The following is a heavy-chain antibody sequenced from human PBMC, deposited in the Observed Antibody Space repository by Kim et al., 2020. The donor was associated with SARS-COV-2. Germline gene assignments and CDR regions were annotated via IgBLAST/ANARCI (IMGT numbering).Heavy chain of an antibody. J-gene: IGHJ5*02. V-gene: IGHV4-34*01. CDR3: ARASSSSSSNWFDP. Sequence: NPSLKSRVNISVDTSKNQFSLKLSSVTAADTAVYYWARASSSSSSNWFDPWGQGTLVTVSS. D-gene: IGHD6-6*01.